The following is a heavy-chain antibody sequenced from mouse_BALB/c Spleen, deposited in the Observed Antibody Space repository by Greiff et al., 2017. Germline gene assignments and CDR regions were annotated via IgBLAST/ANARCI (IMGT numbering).Heavy chain of an antibody. J-gene: IGHJ3*01. V-gene: IGHV1-7*01. CDR1: GYTFTSYW. CDR2: INPSTGYT. Sequence: VQLQQSGAELAKPGASVKMSCKASGYTFTSYWMHWVKQRPGQGLEWIGYINPSTGYTEYNQKFKDKATLTADKSSSTAYMQLSSLTSEDSAVYYCARRGRYDWFAYWGQGTLVTVSA. D-gene: IGHD2-14*01. CDR3: ARRGRYDWFAY.